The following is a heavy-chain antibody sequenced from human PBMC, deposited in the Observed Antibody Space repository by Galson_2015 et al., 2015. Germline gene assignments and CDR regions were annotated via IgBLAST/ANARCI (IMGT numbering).Heavy chain of an antibody. D-gene: IGHD2-2*01. CDR1: GFTFSSYW. CDR3: ARGVGLDGGGAGVVVPAMMDV. Sequence: SLRLSCAASGFTFSSYWMHWVRQAPGKGLVWVSRINSDGSSTSYADSVKGRFTISRDNAKNTLYLQMNSLRAEDTAVYYCARGVGLDGGGAGVVVPAMMDVWGQGTTVTVSS. CDR2: INSDGSST. J-gene: IGHJ6*02. V-gene: IGHV3-74*01.